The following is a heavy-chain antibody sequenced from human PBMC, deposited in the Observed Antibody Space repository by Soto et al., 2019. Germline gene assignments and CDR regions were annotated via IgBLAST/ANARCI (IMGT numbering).Heavy chain of an antibody. V-gene: IGHV3-30*18. CDR1: GFTFSKYG. CDR2: ISYDGSNK. CDR3: AKGAEGGAYYGMDV. Sequence: PGGSLRLSCAASGFTFSKYGMHWVRRAPGKGLEWVAVISYDGSNKYYADSVKGRFTISRDKSKNTLYVQMNSLGVEDTAVYYCAKGAEGGAYYGMDVWGQGTTVTVSS. J-gene: IGHJ6*02. D-gene: IGHD3-16*01.